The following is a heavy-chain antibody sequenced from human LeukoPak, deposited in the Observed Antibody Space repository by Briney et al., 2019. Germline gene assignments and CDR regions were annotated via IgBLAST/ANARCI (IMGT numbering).Heavy chain of an antibody. CDR1: GGSISSGSYY. D-gene: IGHD3-22*01. CDR2: IYTSGST. J-gene: IGHJ5*02. V-gene: IGHV4-61*02. CDR3: ARSLGTMIVVVTHNWFDP. Sequence: KPSETLSLTCTVSGGSISSGSYYWSWIRQPAGKGLEWIGRIYTSGSTNYNPSLKSRVTISVDTSKNQFSLKLSSVTAADTAVYYCARSLGTMIVVVTHNWFDPWGQGTLVTVSS.